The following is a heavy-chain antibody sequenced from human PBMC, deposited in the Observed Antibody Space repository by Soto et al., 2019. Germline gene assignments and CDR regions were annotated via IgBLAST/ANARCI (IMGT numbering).Heavy chain of an antibody. CDR2: ISSSSSYL. CDR3: AREEGSRYSSSLGWFDP. CDR1: GFTFRTYT. D-gene: IGHD6-13*01. V-gene: IGHV3-21*01. J-gene: IGHJ5*02. Sequence: GGSLRLSCAASGFTFRTYTMVWVRQAPGKGLEWVSSISSSSSYLYYADSVNGRFTISRDNAKNSLSLQMNTLRAEDTAVYYCAREEGSRYSSSLGWFDPWGQGTLVTVSS.